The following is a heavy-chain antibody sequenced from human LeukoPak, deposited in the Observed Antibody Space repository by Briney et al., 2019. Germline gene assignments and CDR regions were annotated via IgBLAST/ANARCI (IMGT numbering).Heavy chain of an antibody. J-gene: IGHJ4*02. CDR3: AKDMGYYYGSGSYPPENGY. CDR2: VSFEGSNK. V-gene: IGHV3-30*18. D-gene: IGHD3-10*01. Sequence: SGGSLRLSCAASGFTFSRYGMHWVRQAPGKGLEWVAVVSFEGSNKYYADSVKGRFTISRDNSKNTLSLQVNSLRAEDTAVYYCAKDMGYYYGSGSYPPENGYWGQGTLVTVSS. CDR1: GFTFSRYG.